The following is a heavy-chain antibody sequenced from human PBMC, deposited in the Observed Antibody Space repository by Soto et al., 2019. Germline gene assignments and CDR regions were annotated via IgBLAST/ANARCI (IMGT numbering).Heavy chain of an antibody. J-gene: IGHJ3*02. Sequence: EVQLLESGGGLVQPGGSLRLSCVASGFTFSAYAMSWVRQAPGKGLEWVSATSGTGSSRYYADSVKGRFPISXXXXXXXXXXXXXXXXAEDTAIYYCAKSRDGYSRDAFDIWGQGTMVTVSS. D-gene: IGHD2-15*01. CDR1: GFTFSAYA. CDR2: TSGTGSSR. V-gene: IGHV3-23*01. CDR3: AKSRDGYSRDAFDI.